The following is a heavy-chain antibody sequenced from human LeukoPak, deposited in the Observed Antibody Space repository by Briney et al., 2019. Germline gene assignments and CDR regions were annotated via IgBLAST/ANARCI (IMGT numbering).Heavy chain of an antibody. CDR3: ARMVWNYVVFDY. J-gene: IGHJ4*02. Sequence: GGSLRLSCAASGFTFNHYAMNWVRQAPGKGLEWVPYISSSSSYTNYADSVKGRFTISRDNAKNSLYLQMNSLRAEDTAVYYCARMVWNYVVFDYWGQGTLVTVSS. CDR2: ISSSSSYT. D-gene: IGHD1-7*01. V-gene: IGHV3-11*06. CDR1: GFTFNHYA.